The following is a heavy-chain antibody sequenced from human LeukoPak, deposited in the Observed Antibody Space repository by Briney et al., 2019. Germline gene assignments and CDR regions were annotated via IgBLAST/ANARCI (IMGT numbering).Heavy chain of an antibody. CDR1: GFTFSSYG. CDR2: ISYDGSNK. Sequence: SGGSLRLSCAASGFTFSSYGMHWVRQAPGKGLEWVAVISYDGSNKYYADSVKGRFTISRDNSKNTLYLQMNSLRAEDTAVYYCAKSGVGGLRGGYFDYWGQGTLVTVSS. CDR3: AKSGVGGLRGGYFDY. D-gene: IGHD4-17*01. V-gene: IGHV3-30*18. J-gene: IGHJ4*02.